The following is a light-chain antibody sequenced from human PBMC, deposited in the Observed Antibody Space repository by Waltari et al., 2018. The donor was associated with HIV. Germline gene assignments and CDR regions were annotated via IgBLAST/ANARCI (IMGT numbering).Light chain of an antibody. CDR2: AAS. CDR3: LQHDSYPIT. CDR1: QGIRLH. Sequence: DIEMTQSPSSLSASVGDRVTITCRASQGIRLHLGWYQQNPGKAPKRLIYAASSLQRGVPSRFSGSGSGTEFTLTISSLQPEDFATYYCLQHDSYPITFGQGTRLEIK. J-gene: IGKJ5*01. V-gene: IGKV1-17*01.